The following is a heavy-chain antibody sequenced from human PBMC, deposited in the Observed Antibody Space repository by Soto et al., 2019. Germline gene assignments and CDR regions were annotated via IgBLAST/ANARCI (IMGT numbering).Heavy chain of an antibody. CDR1: GFTFSDYY. V-gene: IGHV3-11*01. CDR2: ISSSGSTI. J-gene: IGHJ6*02. CDR3: ARLDGNDYDSSGYYYYYYGMDV. D-gene: IGHD3-22*01. Sequence: QVQLVESGGGLVQPGGSLRLSCAASGFTFSDYYMSWIRQAPGKGLEWISYISSSGSTIYYADSVKGRFTISGDNARNSLYLQMNSLRAEDTAVYYCARLDGNDYDSSGYYYYYYGMDVWGQGTTVTVSS.